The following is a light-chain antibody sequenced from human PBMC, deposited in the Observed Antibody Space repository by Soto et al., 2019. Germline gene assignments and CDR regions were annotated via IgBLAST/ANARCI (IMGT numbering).Light chain of an antibody. CDR3: QQSYSTPIT. J-gene: IGKJ5*01. Sequence: DIQMTQAPSSLSSSVGCRVTITCRASQSIGSYLSWYQQKPGKAPKLLINVASTLQSGVPSRFSGSGSGTDFTLAISSLQPEDFATYYCQQSYSTPITLGQGTRLEIK. CDR1: QSIGSY. V-gene: IGKV1-39*01. CDR2: VAS.